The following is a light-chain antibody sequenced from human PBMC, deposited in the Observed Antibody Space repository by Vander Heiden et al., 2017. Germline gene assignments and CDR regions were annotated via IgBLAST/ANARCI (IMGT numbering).Light chain of an antibody. J-gene: IGLJ2*01. CDR1: KLGDNY. CDR2: QDS. CDR3: QAWDSSVV. Sequence: SYALTQPPSVSVSPGQTASITCSGDKLGDNYACWYQQKPGQPPVLVIYQDSKRPSGSPGRFSGSNSGNTATLTLSGTQAMDEADYYCQAWDSSVVFGGGTKLTVL. V-gene: IGLV3-1*01.